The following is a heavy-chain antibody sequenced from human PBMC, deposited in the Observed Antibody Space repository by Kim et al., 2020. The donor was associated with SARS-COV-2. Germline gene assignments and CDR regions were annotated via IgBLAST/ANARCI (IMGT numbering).Heavy chain of an antibody. CDR3: ARASAELVLWFGELYGMDV. Sequence: GALRLSCAASGFTFSSYAMHWVRQAPGKGLEWVAVISYDGSNKYYADSVKGRFTISRDNSKNTLYLQMNSLRAEDTAVYYCARASAELVLWFGELYGMDVWGQCTTVTVSS. J-gene: IGHJ6*02. CDR2: ISYDGSNK. V-gene: IGHV3-30*04. D-gene: IGHD3-10*01. CDR1: GFTFSSYA.